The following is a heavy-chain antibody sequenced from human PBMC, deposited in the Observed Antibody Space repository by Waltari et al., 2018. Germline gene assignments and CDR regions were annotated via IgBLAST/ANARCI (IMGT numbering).Heavy chain of an antibody. CDR3: AGGWFYFDY. CDR1: FSFTSTGVA. V-gene: IGHV2-5*02. D-gene: IGHD6-19*01. J-gene: IGHJ4*02. Sequence: FSFTSTGVAVSWFRQPPTKALEWLALIHWADEKWYSPSLKNRLTVTKDTSRNQVVLTLTNMDPADTATYYCAGGWFYFDYWGQGALVTVSS. CDR2: IHWADEK.